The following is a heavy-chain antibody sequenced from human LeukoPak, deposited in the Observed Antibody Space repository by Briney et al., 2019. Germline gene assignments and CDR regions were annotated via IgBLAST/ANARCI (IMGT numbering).Heavy chain of an antibody. CDR1: GYTFTGYY. CDR2: INPNSGGT. CDR3: ARDLAPTYYDFWSGYVTFDY. J-gene: IGHJ4*02. D-gene: IGHD3-3*01. Sequence: ASVKVSCKASGYTFTGYYMHWVRQAPGQGFEWMGWINPNSGGTNYAQKFQGRVTMTRDTSISTAYMELSRLRSDDTAVYYCARDLAPTYYDFWSGYVTFDYWGQGTLVTVSS. V-gene: IGHV1-2*02.